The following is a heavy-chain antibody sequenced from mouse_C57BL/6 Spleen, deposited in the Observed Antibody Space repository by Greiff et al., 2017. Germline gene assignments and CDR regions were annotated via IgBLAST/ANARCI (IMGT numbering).Heavy chain of an antibody. Sequence: VQLQQSGPELVKPGASVKISCKASGYAFSSSWMNWVKQRPGKGLEWIGRIYPGDGDTNYNGKFKGKATLTADKSSSTAYMQLSSLTSEDSAVYFCARSWPYYFDCWGQGTTLTVSS. CDR3: ARSWPYYFDC. V-gene: IGHV1-82*01. CDR2: IYPGDGDT. J-gene: IGHJ2*01. CDR1: GYAFSSSW.